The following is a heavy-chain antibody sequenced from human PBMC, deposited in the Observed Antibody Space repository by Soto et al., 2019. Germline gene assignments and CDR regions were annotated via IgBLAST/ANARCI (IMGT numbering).Heavy chain of an antibody. CDR2: IIPIFGTA. CDR3: ARGNHRWLQWWYFDL. CDR1: GGTFSSYT. D-gene: IGHD5-12*01. J-gene: IGHJ2*01. V-gene: IGHV1-69*12. Sequence: QVQLVQSGAEVKKPGSSVTVSCKASGGTFSSYTISCVRQAPGQGLEWMGGIIPIFGTANYAQKFQGRVTITADESTSTAYMELSSLRSEDTAVYYCARGNHRWLQWWYFDLWGRGTLVTVSS.